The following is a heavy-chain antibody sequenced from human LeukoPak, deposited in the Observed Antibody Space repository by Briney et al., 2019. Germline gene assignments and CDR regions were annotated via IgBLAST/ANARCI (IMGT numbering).Heavy chain of an antibody. V-gene: IGHV3-30-3*01. CDR3: ARDLGYGSGSYDY. Sequence: GGSLRLSCAASGFTFSSYAMHWVRQAPGKGLEWVAVISYDGSNKYYADSVKGRFTISRDNSKNTLYLQMNSPRAEDTAVYYCARDLGYGSGSYDYWGQGTLVTVSS. J-gene: IGHJ4*02. CDR1: GFTFSSYA. D-gene: IGHD3-10*01. CDR2: ISYDGSNK.